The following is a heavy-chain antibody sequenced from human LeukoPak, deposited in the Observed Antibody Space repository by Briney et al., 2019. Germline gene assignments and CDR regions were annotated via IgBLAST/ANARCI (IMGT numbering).Heavy chain of an antibody. J-gene: IGHJ4*02. CDR1: GGSISSSSYY. CDR2: IYYSGST. CDR3: ARSGNNRSMIVVVITSFDY. D-gene: IGHD3-22*01. V-gene: IGHV4-39*07. Sequence: PSETLSLTCTVSGGSISSSSYYWGWIRQPPGKGLEWIGSIYYSGSTYYNPSLKSRVTISVDTSKNQFSLKLSSVTAADTAVYYCARSGNNRSMIVVVITSFDYWGQGTLVTVSS.